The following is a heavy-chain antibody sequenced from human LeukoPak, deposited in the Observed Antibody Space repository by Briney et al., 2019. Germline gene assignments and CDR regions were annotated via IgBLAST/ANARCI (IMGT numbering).Heavy chain of an antibody. CDR2: IYYSGNT. CDR1: GGSISGYY. D-gene: IGHD4-17*01. Sequence: SETLSLTCTVSGGSISGYYWSWIRQPPGKGLEWIGYIYYSGNTNYNPSLKSRVTISVDTSKNQFSLKLSSVTAADTAVYYCARDDFGDYAFDYWGQGTLVTVSS. V-gene: IGHV4-59*01. J-gene: IGHJ4*02. CDR3: ARDDFGDYAFDY.